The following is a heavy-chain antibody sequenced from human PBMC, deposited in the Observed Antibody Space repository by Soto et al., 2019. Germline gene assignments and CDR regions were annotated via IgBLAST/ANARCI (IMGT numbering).Heavy chain of an antibody. CDR1: GYTFNSYG. D-gene: IGHD1-26*01. Sequence: ASVKVSCKASGYTFNSYGISWVRQAPGQGLEWMGWISAYNGNTNYAQKLQGRVTMTTDTSTSTAYMELRSLRSDDTAVYYCAGYVVGAKVSIDWGQGTLVTVS. CDR2: ISAYNGNT. J-gene: IGHJ4*02. CDR3: AGYVVGAKVSID. V-gene: IGHV1-18*01.